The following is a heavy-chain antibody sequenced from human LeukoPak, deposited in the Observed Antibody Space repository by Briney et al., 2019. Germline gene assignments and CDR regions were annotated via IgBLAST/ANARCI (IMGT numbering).Heavy chain of an antibody. D-gene: IGHD3-22*01. Sequence: GGSLRLSCAASGFTFSDYYMSWIRQAPGKGLEWVSYISSSGSTIYYADSVKGRFTISRDNAKNSLYLQMNSLRAEDTAVYYCARRRETPHYYDSSGYALGYWGKGTLVTVSS. CDR3: ARRRETPHYYDSSGYALGY. CDR2: ISSSGSTI. V-gene: IGHV3-11*01. CDR1: GFTFSDYY. J-gene: IGHJ4*02.